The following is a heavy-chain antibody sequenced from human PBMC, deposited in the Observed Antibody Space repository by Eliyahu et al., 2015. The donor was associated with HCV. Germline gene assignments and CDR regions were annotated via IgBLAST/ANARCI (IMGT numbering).Heavy chain of an antibody. CDR3: ARELRREVGLFHY. D-gene: IGHD4-17*01. Sequence: QVQLQESGPGLVKPSGTLSLTCXVSGDSITSSWWXAWIRQPPGKGLEWMGEVSHSGTTIYNPSLKSRVTISLDTSKNQFSLSLTSVTAADTAVYYCARELRREVGLFHYWGQGTLATVSS. V-gene: IGHV4-4*02. J-gene: IGHJ4*02. CDR2: VSHSGTT. CDR1: GDSITSSWW.